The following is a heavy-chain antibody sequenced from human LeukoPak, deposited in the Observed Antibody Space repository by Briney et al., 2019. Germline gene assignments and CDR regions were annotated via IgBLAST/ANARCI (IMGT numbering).Heavy chain of an antibody. Sequence: SETLSLTCTVSGGSIVNFYWGWIRQPPGKGLEWIGYIYYSGSAKYNPSLKSRVTMSVDTSKNQFSLNLRSMTAADTAVYYCARSYGSGNYFDYWGQGTLVPVSS. CDR1: GGSIVNFY. V-gene: IGHV4-59*01. CDR3: ARSYGSGNYFDY. CDR2: IYYSGSA. J-gene: IGHJ4*02. D-gene: IGHD3-10*01.